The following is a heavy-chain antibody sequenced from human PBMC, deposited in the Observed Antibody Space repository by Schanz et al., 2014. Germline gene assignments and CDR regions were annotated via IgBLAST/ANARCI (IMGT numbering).Heavy chain of an antibody. J-gene: IGHJ5*02. CDR3: ARDVGLYDTGWFDP. CDR2: IVPIAGIT. Sequence: QVQLVQSGAEVKKPGASVKVSCKASGYTFVSYSMHWVRQAPGQGLEWMGRIVPIAGITNYAQRFQGRFTITADKSSDTAYMELSSLRSEDTAVYYCARDVGLYDTGWFDPWGQGTLVTVSS. D-gene: IGHD3-16*01. CDR1: GYTFVSYS. V-gene: IGHV1-46*01.